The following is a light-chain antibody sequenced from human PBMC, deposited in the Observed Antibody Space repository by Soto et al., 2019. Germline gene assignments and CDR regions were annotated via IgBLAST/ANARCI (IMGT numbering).Light chain of an antibody. J-gene: IGKJ1*01. Sequence: EIVLTQSPATLSLSPGGGAPLFCRASQSVSSYLAWYQQKPGQAPRVIIYDASNRATGIPARFSGSGSGTDFTLTISSLEPEDVAVYYCQQRSNWRWTFGQGTKVDIK. CDR1: QSVSSY. CDR2: DAS. V-gene: IGKV3-11*01. CDR3: QQRSNWRWT.